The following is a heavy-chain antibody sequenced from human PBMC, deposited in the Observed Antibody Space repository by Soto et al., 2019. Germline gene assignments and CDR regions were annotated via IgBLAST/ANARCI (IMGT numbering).Heavy chain of an antibody. J-gene: IGHJ3*02. Sequence: QVQLVQSGAEVKKPGSSVKVSCKDSGGTFSTYSMFWVRQAPGQGLEWMGRIIPMLGIRNYAQRFQDRVTITAEKSTATAHMELSSLRSEDTELYYCTSGSWSGEVFDIWGQGTMVTVSS. D-gene: IGHD2-21*01. CDR2: IIPMLGIR. V-gene: IGHV1-69*02. CDR3: TSGSWSGEVFDI. CDR1: GGTFSTYS.